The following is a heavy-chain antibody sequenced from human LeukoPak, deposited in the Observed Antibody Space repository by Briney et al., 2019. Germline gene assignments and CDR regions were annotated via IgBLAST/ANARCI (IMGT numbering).Heavy chain of an antibody. V-gene: IGHV4-39*01. CDR3: ARRAVLEWLPTYFDY. J-gene: IGHJ4*02. CDR2: IYYSGST. Sequence: SETLSLTCTVSGGSISSSSYCWGWIRQPPGKGLEWIGSIYYSGSTYYNPSLKSRVTISVDTSKNQFSLKLSSVTAADTAVYYCARRAVLEWLPTYFDYWGQGTLVTVSS. CDR1: GGSISSSSYC. D-gene: IGHD3-3*01.